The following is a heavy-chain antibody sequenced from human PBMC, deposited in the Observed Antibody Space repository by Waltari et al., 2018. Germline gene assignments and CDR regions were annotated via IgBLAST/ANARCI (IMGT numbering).Heavy chain of an antibody. Sequence: QVQLVQSGAEVKKPGASVKVSCKVSGYTLTELSMHWVRQAPGKGLEWMGGFDPEDGETIYEQKFQGRVTMTEDTSTDTAYMELSSLRSEDMAVYYCATSIPYYDSSGSYFDYWGQGTLVTVSS. CDR1: GYTLTELS. J-gene: IGHJ4*02. CDR2: FDPEDGET. D-gene: IGHD3-22*01. V-gene: IGHV1-24*01. CDR3: ATSIPYYDSSGSYFDY.